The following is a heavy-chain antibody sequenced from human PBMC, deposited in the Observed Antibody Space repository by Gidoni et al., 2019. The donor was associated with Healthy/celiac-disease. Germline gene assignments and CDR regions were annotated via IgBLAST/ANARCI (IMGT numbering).Heavy chain of an antibody. J-gene: IGHJ3*02. CDR1: GGSISSSSYY. CDR3: ARLVTMVQGDAFDI. CDR2: IHYSGST. V-gene: IGHV4-39*01. Sequence: QLQLQVSGPGLVKPSETLSLTCSVSGGSISSSSYYWGWIRQPPGKGLEWIGSIHYSGSTYNNPSLKSRVTISVDTSKNQFSLKLSSVTAADTAVYYCARLVTMVQGDAFDIWGQGTMVTVSS. D-gene: IGHD3-10*01.